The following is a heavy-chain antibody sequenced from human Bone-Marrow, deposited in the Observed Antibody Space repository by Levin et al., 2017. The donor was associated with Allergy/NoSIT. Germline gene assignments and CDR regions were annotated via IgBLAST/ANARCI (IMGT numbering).Heavy chain of an antibody. D-gene: IGHD3-16*01. CDR2: TYYRSKWYN. V-gene: IGHV6-1*01. CDR1: GASVSSNSAA. Sequence: SETLSLTCVISGASVSSNSAAWNWIRQSPSRGLEWLGRTYYRSKWYNDYAVSVKSRIIINPDTSKNQFSLQLKFVTPEDTAVYYCARGGGGTGGDMDVWGQGTTVTVSS. CDR3: ARGGGGTGGDMDV. J-gene: IGHJ6*02.